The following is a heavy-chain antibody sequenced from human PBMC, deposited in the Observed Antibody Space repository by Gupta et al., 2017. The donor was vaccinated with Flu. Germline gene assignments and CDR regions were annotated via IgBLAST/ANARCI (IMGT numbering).Heavy chain of an antibody. V-gene: IGHV3-15*01. D-gene: IGHD3-10*01. Sequence: EGQLVESGGGLVKPGGSLRLSCSASGFTLSYAYLNLVRQAPGKGLEWVGRLKSEADGGTADYAAPVKGRFTISRDDSKNTLWLQMNSLRTEDTAVYYCTTDSSGGITFDIWGQGTPVTVSA. CDR3: TTDSSGGITFDI. J-gene: IGHJ3*02. CDR1: GFTLSYAY. CDR2: LKSEADGGTA.